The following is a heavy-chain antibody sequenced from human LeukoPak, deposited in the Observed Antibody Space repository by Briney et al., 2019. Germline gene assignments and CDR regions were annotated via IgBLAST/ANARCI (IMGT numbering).Heavy chain of an antibody. CDR3: ARGRSKNYSLTWGSNY. D-gene: IGHD2-15*01. CDR2: ISAYNGKT. Sequence: GASVKVSCKASGYTFTTYEISWVRQAPGQGLEWLGWISAYNGKTNYAQNFQGRVTMTTDTSTSTAYMELRSLRSDDTAVYYWARGRSKNYSLTWGSNYWGQGTLVTVSS. J-gene: IGHJ4*02. V-gene: IGHV1-18*01. CDR1: GYTFTTYE.